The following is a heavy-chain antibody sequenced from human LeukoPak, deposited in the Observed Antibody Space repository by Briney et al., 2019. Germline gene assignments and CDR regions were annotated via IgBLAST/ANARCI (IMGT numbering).Heavy chain of an antibody. V-gene: IGHV1-69*05. CDR2: IIPIFGTA. Sequence: SVKVSCKASGGTFSSYAISWVRQAPGQGLEWMGGIIPIFGTANYAQKFQGRVTITTDESTSTAYMELSSLRSEDTAVYYCAVRAAGERWLQFDYWGQGTLVTVSS. J-gene: IGHJ4*02. CDR1: GGTFSSYA. CDR3: AVRAAGERWLQFDY. D-gene: IGHD5-24*01.